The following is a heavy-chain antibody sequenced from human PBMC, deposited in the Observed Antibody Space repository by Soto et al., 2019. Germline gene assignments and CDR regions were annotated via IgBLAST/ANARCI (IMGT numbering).Heavy chain of an antibody. CDR2: FDPEDGET. D-gene: IGHD6-19*01. CDR1: GYTLTELS. Sequence: ASVKVSCKVSGYTLTELSMHWVRQAPGKGLEWMGGFDPEDGETIYAQKFQGRVTMTEDTSTDTAYMELSSLRSEDTAVYYCATDARPAGYSSGWYRAFDIWGQGTMVTVSS. CDR3: ATDARPAGYSSGWYRAFDI. J-gene: IGHJ3*02. V-gene: IGHV1-24*01.